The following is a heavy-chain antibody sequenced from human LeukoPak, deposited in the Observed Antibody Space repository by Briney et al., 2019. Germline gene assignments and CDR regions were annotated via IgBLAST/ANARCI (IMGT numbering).Heavy chain of an antibody. CDR1: GFTFSDYC. J-gene: IGHJ4*02. Sequence: GGSLRVSCAASGFTFSDYCMSWIRQALGKGLEWVSYISSSGNIIYYVDSVKGRFTISRDNAKNSLYLQMNSLRAEDTAVYYCARDAKSGYSSSWNDYWGQGTLVTVSS. CDR3: ARDAKSGYSSSWNDY. V-gene: IGHV3-11*01. D-gene: IGHD6-13*01. CDR2: ISSSGNII.